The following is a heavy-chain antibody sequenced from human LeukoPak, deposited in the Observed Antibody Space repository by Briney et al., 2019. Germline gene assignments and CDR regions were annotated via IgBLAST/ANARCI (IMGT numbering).Heavy chain of an antibody. V-gene: IGHV1-46*01. CDR3: AAGRDGYSDY. CDR2: INPSGGST. Sequence: APVKVSCKASGYTFTSYYMHWVRQAPGQGLEWMGIINPSGGSTSYAQKFQGRVTMTRDTSISTAYMELSRLRSDDTAVYYCAAGRDGYSDYWGQGTLVTVSS. CDR1: GYTFTSYY. J-gene: IGHJ4*02. D-gene: IGHD5-24*01.